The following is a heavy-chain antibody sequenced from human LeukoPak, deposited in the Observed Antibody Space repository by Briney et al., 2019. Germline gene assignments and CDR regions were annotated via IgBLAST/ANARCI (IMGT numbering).Heavy chain of an antibody. CDR1: GGSISGYY. CDR2: IYYSGST. D-gene: IGHD2-15*01. Sequence: SETLSLTCTVSGGSISGYYWSWIRQPPGKGLEWIGYIYYSGSTNYNPSLKSRVTISVDTSRNQFSLKLSSVTAADTAVYYCARDCSGASCYDYWGQGTLVTVSS. J-gene: IGHJ4*02. CDR3: ARDCSGASCYDY. V-gene: IGHV4-59*01.